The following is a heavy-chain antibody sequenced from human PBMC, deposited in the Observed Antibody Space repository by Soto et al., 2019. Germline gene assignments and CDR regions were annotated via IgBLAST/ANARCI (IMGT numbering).Heavy chain of an antibody. CDR2: FDPEDGET. J-gene: IGHJ3*02. V-gene: IGHV1-24*01. Sequence: GASVKVSCKVSGYTLTELSMHWVRQAPGKGLEWMGGFDPEDGETIYAQKFQGRVTMTEDTSTGTAYMELSSLRSDDTAVYYCARDRIQLWLRPAFDIRGQGTTVTVSS. D-gene: IGHD5-18*01. CDR3: ARDRIQLWLRPAFDI. CDR1: GYTLTELS.